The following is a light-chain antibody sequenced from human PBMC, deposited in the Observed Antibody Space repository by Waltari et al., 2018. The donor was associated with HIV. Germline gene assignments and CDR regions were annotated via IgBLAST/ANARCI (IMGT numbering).Light chain of an antibody. CDR3: HQYSIWPLT. CDR1: QTVSSN. J-gene: IGKJ3*01. Sequence: EIVMTQSPATLSVSPGERATLSCRASQTVSSNLAWYQQKPGQAPRLLIYETSNRATGIPGRFKGSGSGTDFTLTISNLEPEDFALYYCHQYSIWPLTFGPGTTLDFK. V-gene: IGKV3-11*01. CDR2: ETS.